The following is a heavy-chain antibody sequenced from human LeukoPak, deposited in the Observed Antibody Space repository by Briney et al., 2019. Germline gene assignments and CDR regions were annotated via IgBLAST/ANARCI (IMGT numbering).Heavy chain of an antibody. D-gene: IGHD3-3*01. CDR1: GGSIITYY. J-gene: IGHJ6*03. CDR2: IYSSGST. V-gene: IGHV4-4*07. Sequence: PSETLSLTCTVSGGSIITYYWSWLRQPAGKGLEWIGRIYSSGSTNYNPSLKSRVTMSVDTSKNQFSLKLSSVTAADTAVYYCARDYEPYYYMDVWGKGTTVTVSS. CDR3: ARDYEPYYYMDV.